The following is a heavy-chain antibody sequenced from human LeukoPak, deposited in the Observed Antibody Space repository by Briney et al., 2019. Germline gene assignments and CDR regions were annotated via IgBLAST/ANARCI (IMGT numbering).Heavy chain of an antibody. CDR2: ISSSGSTI. V-gene: IGHV3-48*03. Sequence: GGSLRLSCAASGFTFSSYEMNWVRQAPGKGLEWVSYISSSGSTIYYADSVKGRFTISRDNAKNSLYLQMSSLRAEDTAVYYCARNDYNFDYWGQGTLVTVSS. D-gene: IGHD3-16*01. CDR3: ARNDYNFDY. J-gene: IGHJ4*02. CDR1: GFTFSSYE.